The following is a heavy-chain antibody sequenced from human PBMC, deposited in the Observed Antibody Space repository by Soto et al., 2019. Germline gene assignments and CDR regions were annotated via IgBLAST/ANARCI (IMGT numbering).Heavy chain of an antibody. D-gene: IGHD3-22*01. J-gene: IGHJ4*02. CDR3: SRGLYYYDSRGYWGY. V-gene: IGHV4-34*01. CDR1: GGSFSSYI. Sequence: PAETLSLTCDVYGGSFSSYIWPWVRQPPGKGLKWIGQINHSGSANYNPYLKSRVTISVHTSNSQFSLELSSVTAADTAVYYCSRGLYYYDSRGYWGYWGQGTPVTVSS. CDR2: INHSGSA.